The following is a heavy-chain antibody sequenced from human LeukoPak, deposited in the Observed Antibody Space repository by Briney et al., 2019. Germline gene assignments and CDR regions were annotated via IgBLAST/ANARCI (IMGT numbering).Heavy chain of an antibody. CDR2: IYCSGST. V-gene: IGHV4-30-4*08. D-gene: IGHD2-21*01. J-gene: IGHJ4*02. CDR1: GGSISSGDYY. Sequence: PSQTLSLTCTVSGGSISSGDYYWSWIRQPPGKGLEWTGYIYCSGSTYYNPSLKSRVTISVDTSKNQFSLKLSSVTAADTAVYYCARVPAAYPYCGGDCYSTYFDYWGQGTLVTVSS. CDR3: ARVPAAYPYCGGDCYSTYFDY.